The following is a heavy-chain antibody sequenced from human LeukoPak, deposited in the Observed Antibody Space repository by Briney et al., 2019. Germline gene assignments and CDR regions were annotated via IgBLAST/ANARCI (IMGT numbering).Heavy chain of an antibody. CDR1: GFTFTSSA. D-gene: IGHD3-16*02. J-gene: IGHJ4*02. CDR2: IVVGSGNT. Sequence: SVKVSCKASGFTFTSSAMQWVRQARGQRLEWIGWIVVGSGNTNYAQKFQERVTITRDMSTSTAYMELSSLRSEDTAVYYCARDRGHYDYVWGSYRYIGGFDYWGQGTLVTVSS. CDR3: ARDRGHYDYVWGSYRYIGGFDY. V-gene: IGHV1-58*02.